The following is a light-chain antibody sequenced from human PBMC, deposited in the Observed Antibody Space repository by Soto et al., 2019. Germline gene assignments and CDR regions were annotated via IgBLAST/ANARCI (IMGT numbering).Light chain of an antibody. Sequence: DLQMTQSPSSLSASVGDRVTITCQASQDIDKFLNWYQQKPGKPPKLLIDDASNLATGVPSRFSGRGSGTDFTFTISSLQPEDVATYYCQQYDDLPITFGQGTRLEI. CDR1: QDIDKF. CDR3: QQYDDLPIT. V-gene: IGKV1-33*01. CDR2: DAS. J-gene: IGKJ5*01.